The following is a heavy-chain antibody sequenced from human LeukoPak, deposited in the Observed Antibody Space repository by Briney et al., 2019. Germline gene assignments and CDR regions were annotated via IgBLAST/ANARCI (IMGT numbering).Heavy chain of an antibody. V-gene: IGHV1-24*01. Sequence: GASVKVSCKVSGYSLSELSMHWVRQAPGKGLEWMGGIDSEDGKAIFAQKSQGRVTMTEDTSTDTAYMEVRGLRSEATALFYCAADAQVALQSAFEVWGERTMVIASS. D-gene: IGHD4-11*01. CDR2: IDSEDGKA. CDR1: GYSLSELS. J-gene: IGHJ3*01. CDR3: AADAQVALQSAFEV.